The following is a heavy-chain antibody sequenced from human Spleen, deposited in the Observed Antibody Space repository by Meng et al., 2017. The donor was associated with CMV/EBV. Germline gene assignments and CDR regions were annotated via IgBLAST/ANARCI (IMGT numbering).Heavy chain of an antibody. CDR3: AKDSGGTIFGVVTTPPYWYFDL. CDR1: YA. Sequence: YARSWVSQAPGTGLEWVSAISGSGGSTYYADSVKGRFTISRDNSKNTLYLQMNSLRAEDTAVYYCAKDSGGTIFGVVTTPPYWYFDLWGRGTLVTVSS. V-gene: IGHV3-23*01. CDR2: ISGSGGST. J-gene: IGHJ2*01. D-gene: IGHD3-3*01.